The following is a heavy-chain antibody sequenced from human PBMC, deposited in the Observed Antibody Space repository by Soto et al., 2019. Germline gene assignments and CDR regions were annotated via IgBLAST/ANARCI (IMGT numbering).Heavy chain of an antibody. D-gene: IGHD6-13*01. V-gene: IGHV4-59*12. CDR2: IYYTGST. Sequence: SETLSVSCTFSVGSINIDYWTWIRQPPGRGLEWIGYIYYTGSTYYNPSLKSRVTISVDRSKNQFSLKLSSVTAADTAVYYCARLQGIADPYFDYWGQGTMVTVSS. CDR1: VGSINIDY. J-gene: IGHJ4*02. CDR3: ARLQGIADPYFDY.